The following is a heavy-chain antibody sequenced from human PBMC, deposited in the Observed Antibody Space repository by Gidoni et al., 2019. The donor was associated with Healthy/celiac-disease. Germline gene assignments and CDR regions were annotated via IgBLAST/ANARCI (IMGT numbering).Heavy chain of an antibody. V-gene: IGHV3-53*02. J-gene: IGHJ1*01. CDR2: IYSGGST. CDR3: ARAAANAEYFQH. D-gene: IGHD6-25*01. Sequence: EVQLVETGGGLIQPGGSLRLSCSASGFTVSSNCMSWVRQAQGKGLEWVSVIYSGGSTYYADSVKGRFTISRDNSKNTLYLQMNSLRAEDTAVYYCARAAANAEYFQHWGQGTLVTVSS. CDR1: GFTVSSNC.